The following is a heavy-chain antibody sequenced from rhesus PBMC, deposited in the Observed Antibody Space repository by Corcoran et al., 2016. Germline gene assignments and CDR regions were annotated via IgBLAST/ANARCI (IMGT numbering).Heavy chain of an antibody. D-gene: IGHD6-25*01. CDR3: ARAPSGSWNGLDY. CDR1: GYSISVYY. Sequence: QVQLQESGPGLVQPSETLSLTCAVSGYSISVYYWSWIRPAPGKGLEWIGYITYSGSTSYNPSLKSRVTSSRDTSKNQFSRKLSSVTAADTAVYYCARAPSGSWNGLDYWGQGVLVTVSS. J-gene: IGHJ4*01. CDR2: ITYSGST. V-gene: IGHV4-122*02.